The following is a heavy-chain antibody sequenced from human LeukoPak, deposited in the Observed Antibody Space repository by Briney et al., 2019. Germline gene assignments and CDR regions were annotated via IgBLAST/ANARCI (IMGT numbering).Heavy chain of an antibody. CDR3: ARVGRYCCSTSCPYYYYMDV. J-gene: IGHJ6*03. CDR1: GGSINNHY. CDR2: IYYSGST. D-gene: IGHD2-2*01. Sequence: SETLSLTCIVSGGSINNHYWTWIRQPPGKGLEWIGYIYYSGSTNYNPSLKSRVTISVDTSKNQFSLKLSSVTAADTAVYYRARVGRYCCSTSCPYYYYMDVWGKGTTVTVSS. V-gene: IGHV4-59*11.